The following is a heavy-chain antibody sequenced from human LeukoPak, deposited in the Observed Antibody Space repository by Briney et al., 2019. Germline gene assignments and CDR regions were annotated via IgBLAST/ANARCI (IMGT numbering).Heavy chain of an antibody. CDR3: ARGRAGYMDV. Sequence: ASVKVSCKASGYTFTSYGISWVRQAPGQGLEWMGWMNPNSGNTGYAQKFQGRVTMTRNTSISTAYMELSSLRSEDTAVYYCARGRAGYMDVWGKGTTVTVSS. CDR1: GYTFTSYG. J-gene: IGHJ6*03. V-gene: IGHV1-8*02. CDR2: MNPNSGNT.